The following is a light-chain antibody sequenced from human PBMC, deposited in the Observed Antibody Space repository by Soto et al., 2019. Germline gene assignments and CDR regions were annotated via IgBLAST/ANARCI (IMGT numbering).Light chain of an antibody. CDR2: GAS. CDR1: QSVSSN. CDR3: QQYGSSRWT. J-gene: IGKJ1*01. Sequence: EIVMTQSPATLSVSPGERATLSCRASQSVSSNLAWYQPKPGQAPRLLIYGASSRATGIPDRFSGSGSGTDFTLTISRLEPEDFAVYYCQQYGSSRWTFGQGTKVDIK. V-gene: IGKV3-20*01.